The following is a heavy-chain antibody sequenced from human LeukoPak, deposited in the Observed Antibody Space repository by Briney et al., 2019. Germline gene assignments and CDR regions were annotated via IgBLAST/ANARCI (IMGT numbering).Heavy chain of an antibody. V-gene: IGHV3-23*01. D-gene: IGHD2-2*01. CDR3: ARERYCSSTICLTNDYYYYMDV. Sequence: GGSLRLACAASGFTFSSYAMSWVREAPARGLEWVSSLRGNGDTFYADSVKGRFTLSRDESRNTVYLQLNNLRVEDTAVYYCARERYCSSTICLTNDYYYYMDVWGKGTTVTVSS. CDR2: LRGNGDT. J-gene: IGHJ6*03. CDR1: GFTFSSYA.